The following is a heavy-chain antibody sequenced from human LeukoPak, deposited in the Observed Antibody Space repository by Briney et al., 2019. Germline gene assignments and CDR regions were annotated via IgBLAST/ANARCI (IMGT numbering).Heavy chain of an antibody. CDR2: ICPGDSDT. D-gene: IGHD2-15*01. CDR1: GYSFTSYW. Sequence: GESLKISCKGSGYSFTSYWIGWVRQMPGKGLEWMGIICPGDSDTRYSPSFQGQVTMSVDKSINTAYLQWSSLKASDTAIYYCARQTCSGGSCYSGVGWFDPWGQGTLVTVSS. CDR3: ARQTCSGGSCYSGVGWFDP. V-gene: IGHV5-51*01. J-gene: IGHJ5*02.